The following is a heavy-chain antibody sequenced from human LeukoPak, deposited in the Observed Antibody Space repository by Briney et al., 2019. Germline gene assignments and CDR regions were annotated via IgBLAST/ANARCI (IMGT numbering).Heavy chain of an antibody. J-gene: IGHJ3*02. Sequence: SVKVSCKASGGTFSSYAISWVRQAPGQGLEWMGRIIPIFGTANYAQKFQGRVTITTDESTSTAYMELSSLGSEDTAVYYCAREGPGEAFDIWGQGTMVTVSS. D-gene: IGHD3-16*01. CDR1: GGTFSSYA. CDR2: IIPIFGTA. CDR3: AREGPGEAFDI. V-gene: IGHV1-69*05.